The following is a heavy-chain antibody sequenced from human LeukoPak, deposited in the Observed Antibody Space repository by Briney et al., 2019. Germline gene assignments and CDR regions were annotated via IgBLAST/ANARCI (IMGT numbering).Heavy chain of an antibody. CDR2: MHYSGST. CDR1: GGSISSSSYY. Sequence: PSETLSPTCTVSGGSISSSSYYWVWIRQPPGKGLEWIGNMHYSGSTYYNPSLKSRVTISVDTSKNQFSLKLSSVTAADTAVYYCAGRVSSTSWFDYWGQGTLVTVSS. J-gene: IGHJ4*02. CDR3: AGRVSSTSWFDY. D-gene: IGHD2-2*01. V-gene: IGHV4-39*01.